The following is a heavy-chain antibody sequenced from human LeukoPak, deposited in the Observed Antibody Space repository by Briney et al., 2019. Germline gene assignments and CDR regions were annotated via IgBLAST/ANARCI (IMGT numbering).Heavy chain of an antibody. V-gene: IGHV3-74*01. CDR1: GFTFSRYW. Sequence: QPGGSLRLSCAASGFTFSRYWMHWVRQAPEKGLVWVSRINPDGSSANYADSVKGRFTISRDNSKNTLYLQMSSLSAEDTAVYYCAKMNVLTGYYTPNFDFWGQGTLVTVSS. CDR3: AKMNVLTGYYTPNFDF. D-gene: IGHD3-9*01. J-gene: IGHJ4*02. CDR2: INPDGSSA.